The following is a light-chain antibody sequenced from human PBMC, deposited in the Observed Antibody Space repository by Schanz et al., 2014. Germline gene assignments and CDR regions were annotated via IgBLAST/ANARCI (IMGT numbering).Light chain of an antibody. V-gene: IGLV2-8*01. J-gene: IGLJ3*02. CDR3: SSYAGSNIWV. CDR1: SSDVGGYKY. Sequence: QSALTQPASVSGSPGQSITISCTGTSSDVGGYKYVSWYRHHPGKAPKLMIYEVSKRPSGVPDRFSGSKSGNTASLTVSGLQAEDEADYYCSSYAGSNIWVFGGGTKLTVL. CDR2: EVS.